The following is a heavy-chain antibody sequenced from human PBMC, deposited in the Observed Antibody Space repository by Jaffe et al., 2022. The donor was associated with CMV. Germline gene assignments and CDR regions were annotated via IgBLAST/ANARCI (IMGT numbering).Heavy chain of an antibody. D-gene: IGHD6-6*01. CDR2: IIPIFGTA. CDR3: ARDSTPPEYSSSSHPSPEYYFDY. V-gene: IGHV1-69*01. J-gene: IGHJ4*02. Sequence: QVQLVQSGAEVKKPGSSVKVSCKASGGTFSSYAISWVRQAPGQGLEWMGGIIPIFGTANYAQKFQGRVTITADESTSTAYMELSSLRSEDTAVYYCARDSTPPEYSSSSHPSPEYYFDYWGQGTLVTVSS. CDR1: GGTFSSYA.